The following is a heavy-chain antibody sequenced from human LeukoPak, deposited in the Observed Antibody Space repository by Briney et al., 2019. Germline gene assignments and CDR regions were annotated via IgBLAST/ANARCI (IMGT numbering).Heavy chain of an antibody. Sequence: SETLSLTCTVSGGSISSSSYYWGWIRQPPGKGLEWIGSIYYSGSTYYNPSLKSRVTISVDTSKNQFSLKLGSVTAADTAVYYCARRYTITFGGVIVSWGQGTLVTVSS. J-gene: IGHJ4*02. CDR2: IYYSGST. CDR3: ARRYTITFGGVIVS. D-gene: IGHD3-16*02. V-gene: IGHV4-39*01. CDR1: GGSISSSSYY.